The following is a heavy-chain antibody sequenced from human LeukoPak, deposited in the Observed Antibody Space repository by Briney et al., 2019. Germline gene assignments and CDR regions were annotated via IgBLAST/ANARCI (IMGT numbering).Heavy chain of an antibody. CDR1: GGTFTSYG. CDR2: IIPLFCTP. Sequence: GSXXKFSCRAAGGTFTSYGLGWGGQAPGDGLYCIGNIIPLFCTPNYAQKFHASVTFTTDETAGTVFMELSNLNSDDTAIYYCAREGNGGSDYWGQGTLVTVSS. V-gene: IGHV1-69*05. J-gene: IGHJ4*01. CDR3: AREGNGGSDY. D-gene: IGHD2-15*01.